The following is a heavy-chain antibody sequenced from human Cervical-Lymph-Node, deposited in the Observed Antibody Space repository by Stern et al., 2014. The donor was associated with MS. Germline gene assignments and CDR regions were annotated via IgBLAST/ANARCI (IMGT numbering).Heavy chain of an antibody. CDR2: IIPIFGSP. D-gene: IGHD2-21*02. CDR1: GDTFSDYA. V-gene: IGHV1-69*01. J-gene: IGHJ5*01. CDR3: VRGAYCGGDCYWGWFDS. Sequence: QVQLGQSGAEVTKPGSSVKVSCKASGDTFSDYAISWVRQAPGQGLEWMGGIIPIFGSPDYAQKFQGRVTITADESTTTAYMGLINLSSEDTAVYYCVRGAYCGGDCYWGWFDSWGQGTLVTVSS.